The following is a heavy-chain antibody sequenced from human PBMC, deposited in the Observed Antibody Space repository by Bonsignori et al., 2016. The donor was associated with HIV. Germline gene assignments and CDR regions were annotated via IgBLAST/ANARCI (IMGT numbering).Heavy chain of an antibody. V-gene: IGHV1-18*01. CDR2: ITTHNGNT. CDR3: ARAGLGSGDWYFDI. D-gene: IGHD3-16*01. Sequence: AQLAQSGAEVKKPGASVKVSCRASGYSFSSSGITWVRQAPGQGLEWMGWITTHNGNTNYAQKFHGRVTLTTDTSANTAYMELMSLTTDDTAVYYCARAGLGSGDWYFDIWGRGTLVTVTS. CDR1: GYSFSSSG. J-gene: IGHJ2*01.